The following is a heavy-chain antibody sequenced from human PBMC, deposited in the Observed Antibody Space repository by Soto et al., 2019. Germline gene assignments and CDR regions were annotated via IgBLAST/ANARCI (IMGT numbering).Heavy chain of an antibody. Sequence: LRLSCVASGFFLSDYAVNWVRQAPGKGLEWVSFISSDSRTIYYADSVEGRFTVSRDNARNSVSLQMDSLRDEDAAVYYCARIKLVEWFFINVDVYDMDVWGQGTPVTVSS. J-gene: IGHJ6*02. D-gene: IGHD3-3*01. CDR2: ISSDSRTI. V-gene: IGHV3-48*02. CDR1: GFFLSDYA. CDR3: ARIKLVEWFFINVDVYDMDV.